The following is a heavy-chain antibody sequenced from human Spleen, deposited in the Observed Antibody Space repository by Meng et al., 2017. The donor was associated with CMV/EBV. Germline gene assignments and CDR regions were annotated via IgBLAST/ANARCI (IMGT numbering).Heavy chain of an antibody. D-gene: IGHD4-11*01. V-gene: IGHV3-30*02. CDR2: IRYDGNNK. J-gene: IGHJ5*02. CDR1: GFTFSSYG. CDR3: AKQGLTPGWFDP. Sequence: GESLKISCAASGFTFSSYGMHWVRQAPGKGLEWVTFIRYDGNNKYYEDSVKGRFTISRDNSKNTLFLKMNSLRVEDTAVYYCAKQGLTPGWFDPWGQGTLVTVSS.